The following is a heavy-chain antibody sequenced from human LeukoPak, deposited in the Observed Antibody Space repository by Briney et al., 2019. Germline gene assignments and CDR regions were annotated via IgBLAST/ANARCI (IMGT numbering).Heavy chain of an antibody. D-gene: IGHD1-26*01. J-gene: IGHJ6*03. CDR1: GGSISSSSYY. CDR2: IYHSGST. V-gene: IGHV4-39*07. CDR3: ARFKTSGTYYMDV. Sequence: PSETLSLTCTVSGGSISSSSYYWGWIRQPPGKGLEWIGNIYHSGSTYNNPSLKSRVTISVDTSKNQFSLKLSSVTAADTAMYYCARFKTSGTYYMDVWGKGTTVTVSS.